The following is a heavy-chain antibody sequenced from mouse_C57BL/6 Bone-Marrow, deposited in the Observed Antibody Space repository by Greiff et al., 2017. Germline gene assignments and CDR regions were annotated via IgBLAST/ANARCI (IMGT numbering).Heavy chain of an antibody. CDR3: ARRESWAWFAY. V-gene: IGHV5-12*01. CDR1: GFTFSDYY. J-gene: IGHJ3*01. CDR2: ISNGGGST. Sequence: EVQLVESGGGLVQPGGSLKLSCAASGFTFSDYYMYWVRQTPEKRLEWVAYISNGGGSTYYPDTVKGRFTISRDNAKNTLYLQMSRLKSEDTAMYYCARRESWAWFAYWGQGTLVTVSA.